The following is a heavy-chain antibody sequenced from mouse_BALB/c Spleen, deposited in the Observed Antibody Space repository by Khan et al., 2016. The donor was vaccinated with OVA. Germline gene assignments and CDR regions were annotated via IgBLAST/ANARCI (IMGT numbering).Heavy chain of an antibody. CDR2: IWSDGST. CDR1: GFSLTNYG. J-gene: IGHJ4*01. CDR3: ARQPYYHYYIMDY. Sequence: VQLVESGPGLVAPSQSLSITCTISGFSLTNYGVHWVRQPPGKGLEWLGVIWSDGSTTYNSALKSRLSISKDNSKSQVFLKMNSHQTDDTAMYYCARQPYYHYYIMDYWGQGTSVTVSS. D-gene: IGHD2-10*01. V-gene: IGHV2-6-1*01.